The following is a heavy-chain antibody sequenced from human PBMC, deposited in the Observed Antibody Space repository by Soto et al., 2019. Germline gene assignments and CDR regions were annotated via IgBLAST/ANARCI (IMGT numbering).Heavy chain of an antibody. D-gene: IGHD1-7*01. CDR3: ARDLYNWNYARTLDY. CDR1: GYTFTSYG. CDR2: ISAYNGNT. V-gene: IGHV1-18*01. Sequence: GASVKVSCKASGYTFTSYGISWVRQAPGQGLEWMGWISAYNGNTNYAQKLQGRVTMTTDTSTSTAYMELRSLRSDDTAVYYCARDLYNWNYARTLDYWGQGTLVTVSS. J-gene: IGHJ4*02.